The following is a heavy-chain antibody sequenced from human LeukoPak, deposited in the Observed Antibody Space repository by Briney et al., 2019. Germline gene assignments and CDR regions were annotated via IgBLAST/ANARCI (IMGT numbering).Heavy chain of an antibody. V-gene: IGHV3-21*04. CDR3: ARDNLYDSFGYYSHS. D-gene: IGHD3-22*01. Sequence: PGGSLRLSCAGSGFTFSMNWVRQAPGKGLEWVSSITSSSSYIYYADSVKGRFTISRDNAKNSLYLHMNSLRAEDTALYYCARDNLYDSFGYYSHSWGQGALVTVSS. J-gene: IGHJ4*02. CDR1: GFTFS. CDR2: ITSSSSYI.